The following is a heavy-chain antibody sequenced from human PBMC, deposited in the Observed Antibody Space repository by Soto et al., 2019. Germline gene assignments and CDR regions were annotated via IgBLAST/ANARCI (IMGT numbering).Heavy chain of an antibody. CDR3: AKERFGYSDPKTGY. V-gene: IGHV3-23*01. Sequence: GGSLRLSCAATGFPFSDYGMSWVRQAPGKGLEWVSAIGGSGSNTFYADSVKGRFTVSRDNSKNTLYLQMNSLRAEDTAVYYCAKERFGYSDPKTGYWGQGTLVTVSS. J-gene: IGHJ4*02. D-gene: IGHD4-17*01. CDR2: IGGSGSNT. CDR1: GFPFSDYG.